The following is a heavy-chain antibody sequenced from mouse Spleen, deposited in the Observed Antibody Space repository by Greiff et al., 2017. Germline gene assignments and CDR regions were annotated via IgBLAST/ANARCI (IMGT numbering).Heavy chain of an antibody. CDR3: APLLHWYFDV. V-gene: IGHV3-6*01. CDR2: ISYDGSN. CDR1: GYSITSGYY. D-gene: IGHD2-10*01. Sequence: EVHLVESGPGLVKPSQSLSLTCSVTGYSITSGYYWNWIRQFPGNKLEWMGYISYDGSNNYNPSLKNRISITRDTSKNQFFLKLNSVTTEDTATYYCAPLLHWYFDVWGAGTTVTVSS. J-gene: IGHJ1*01.